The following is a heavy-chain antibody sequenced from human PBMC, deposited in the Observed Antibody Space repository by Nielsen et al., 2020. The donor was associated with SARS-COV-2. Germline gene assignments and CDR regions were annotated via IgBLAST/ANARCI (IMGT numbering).Heavy chain of an antibody. D-gene: IGHD3-10*01. J-gene: IGHJ4*02. CDR2: MNPNSGNT. CDR3: ARDAVLLWFGELIDY. V-gene: IGHV1-8*01. CDR1: GYTFTSYD. Sequence: ASVKVSCKASGYTFTSYDINWVRQATGQGLEWMGWMNPNSGNTGYAQKFQGRVTMTRNTPISTAYMELSSLRSDDTAVYYCARDAVLLWFGELIDYWGQGTLVTVSS.